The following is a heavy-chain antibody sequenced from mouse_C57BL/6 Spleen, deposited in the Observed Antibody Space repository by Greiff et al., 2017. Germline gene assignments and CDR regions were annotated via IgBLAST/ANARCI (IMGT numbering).Heavy chain of an antibody. CDR1: GYTFTDYN. CDR2: INPNNGGT. Sequence: VQLQQSGPELVKPGASVKIPCKASGYTFTDYNMDWVKQSHGKSLEWIGDINPNNGGTIYNQKFKGKATLTVDKSSSTAYMELRSLTSEDTAVYYCARVYGSRPHYYAMDYWGQGTSVTVSS. CDR3: ARVYGSRPHYYAMDY. V-gene: IGHV1-18*01. D-gene: IGHD1-1*01. J-gene: IGHJ4*01.